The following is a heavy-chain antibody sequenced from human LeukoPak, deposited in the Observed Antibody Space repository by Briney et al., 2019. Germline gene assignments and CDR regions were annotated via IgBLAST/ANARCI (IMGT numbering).Heavy chain of an antibody. Sequence: GGSLRLSCAASGFTVSSNYMSWVRQAPGKGLEWVSGISGSGGSTYYADSVKGRFTISRDNSKNTLYLQMNSLRAEDTAVYYCAKDETKWLLPYYFDYWGQGALVTVSS. CDR2: ISGSGGST. CDR1: GFTVSSNY. CDR3: AKDETKWLLPYYFDY. D-gene: IGHD3-22*01. V-gene: IGHV3-23*01. J-gene: IGHJ4*02.